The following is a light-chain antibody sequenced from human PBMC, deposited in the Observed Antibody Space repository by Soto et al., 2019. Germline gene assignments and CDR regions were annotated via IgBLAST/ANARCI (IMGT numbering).Light chain of an antibody. J-gene: IGLJ2*01. V-gene: IGLV4-69*01. Sequence: QSVLTQSPSASASLGASVKLTCTLSSGHSNSVIAWHQQQPQKGPRYLMRLYSDGSHTKGDGIPDRFSGSSSGAERYLTISSLQSEDEADYYCQSWGVFGGVTKVTVL. CDR1: SGHSNSV. CDR3: QSWGV. CDR2: LYSDGSH.